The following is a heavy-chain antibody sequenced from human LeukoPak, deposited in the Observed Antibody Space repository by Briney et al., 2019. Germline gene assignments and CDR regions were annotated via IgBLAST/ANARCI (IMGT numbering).Heavy chain of an antibody. J-gene: IGHJ4*02. CDR2: INSNSGGT. CDR3: ASSSYAFDCPGY. D-gene: IGHD3-9*01. CDR1: GYTFTGNN. V-gene: IGHV1-2*02. Sequence: ASVTVSFKASGYTFTGNNIHCVRHCRGQRPEWMGWINSNSGGTNYAQKFRGRVTMTRDTSISTAFMELSRLTADDTAVYYCASSSYAFDCPGYWGRGTLVTVSS.